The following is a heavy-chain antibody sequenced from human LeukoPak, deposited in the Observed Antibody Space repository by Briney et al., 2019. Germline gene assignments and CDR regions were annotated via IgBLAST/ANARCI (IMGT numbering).Heavy chain of an antibody. CDR2: IYSGGST. CDR3: ARERQYYFDY. Sequence: PGGSLRLSCAASGFTISSNYMSWVRQAPGKGLEWVSVIYSGGSTYYADSVKGRFTISRDNSKNTLYLQMNSLRAEDTAVYYCARERQYYFDYWGQGTLVTVSS. V-gene: IGHV3-53*01. J-gene: IGHJ4*02. CDR1: GFTISSNY.